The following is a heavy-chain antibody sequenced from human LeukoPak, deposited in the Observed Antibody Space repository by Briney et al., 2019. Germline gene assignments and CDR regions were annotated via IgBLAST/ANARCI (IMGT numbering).Heavy chain of an antibody. Sequence: SETLSLTCTVSGDSFSTYYWSWIRQPPGKGLEWIGEINHSGSTSYNPSLKSRVTISVDTSKNQFSLKLSSVTAADTAVYYCAVLPYSSGWYHAWYYYYYMDVWGKGTTVTVSS. CDR2: INHSGST. J-gene: IGHJ6*03. CDR1: GDSFSTYY. D-gene: IGHD6-19*01. CDR3: AVLPYSSGWYHAWYYYYYMDV. V-gene: IGHV4-34*01.